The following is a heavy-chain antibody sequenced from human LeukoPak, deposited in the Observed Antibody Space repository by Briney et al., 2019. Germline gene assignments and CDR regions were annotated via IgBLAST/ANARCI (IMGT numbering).Heavy chain of an antibody. CDR2: ISPSGGIT. V-gene: IGHV3-23*01. J-gene: IGHJ1*01. CDR3: AKDDDWGRYKH. CDR1: GFTFSSYW. Sequence: GGSLRLSCAASGFTFSSYWMSWIRQAPGKGLEWVSGISPSGGITYYTDSVKGRFTISRDNSKNTQSLQMNSLRAEDTAVYYCAKDDDWGRYKHWGQGTLVTVSS. D-gene: IGHD3-16*01.